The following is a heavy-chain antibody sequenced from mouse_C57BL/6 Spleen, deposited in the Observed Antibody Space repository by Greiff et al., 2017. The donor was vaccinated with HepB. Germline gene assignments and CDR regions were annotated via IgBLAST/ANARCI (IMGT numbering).Heavy chain of an antibody. Sequence: EVQLVESGGGLVKPGGSLKRSCAASGFTFSDYGMHWVRQAPEKGLEWVAYISSGSSTIYYADTVKGRFTISRDNAKNTLFLQMTSLRSEDTAMYYCARRESLYAMDYWGQGTSVTVSS. CDR3: ARRESLYAMDY. V-gene: IGHV5-17*01. CDR2: ISSGSSTI. J-gene: IGHJ4*01. CDR1: GFTFSDYG.